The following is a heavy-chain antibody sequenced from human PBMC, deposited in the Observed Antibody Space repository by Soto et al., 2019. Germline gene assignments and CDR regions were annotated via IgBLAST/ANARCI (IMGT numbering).Heavy chain of an antibody. V-gene: IGHV1-69*01. CDR2: IIPIFGTA. CDR3: ARDGRGYSYGRRYGMDV. CDR1: GGTFSSYA. D-gene: IGHD5-18*01. Sequence: QVQLVQSGAEVKKPGSSVKVSCKASGGTFSSYAISWVRQAPGQGLEWMGGIIPIFGTANYAQKLQGRVTITADESKSTAYMELSSLRSEDTAVYYCARDGRGYSYGRRYGMDVWGQGTTVTVSS. J-gene: IGHJ6*02.